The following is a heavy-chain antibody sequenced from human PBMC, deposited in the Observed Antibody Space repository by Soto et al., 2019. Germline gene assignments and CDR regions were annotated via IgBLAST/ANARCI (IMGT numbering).Heavy chain of an antibody. Sequence: EVQLLESGGGLVQPGGSLSLSCAASGFTFSNYAMSWVRQAPGKGLEWVSGISVSGDRTYYAESMKSWFTIARDRSKNTLYLQMTSLRAGDTAVYYCAKALSPNCAGTSCLYGMDVWGQGTTVTGSS. V-gene: IGHV3-23*01. J-gene: IGHJ6*02. CDR3: AKALSPNCAGTSCLYGMDV. CDR2: ISVSGDRT. CDR1: GFTFSNYA. D-gene: IGHD2-15*01.